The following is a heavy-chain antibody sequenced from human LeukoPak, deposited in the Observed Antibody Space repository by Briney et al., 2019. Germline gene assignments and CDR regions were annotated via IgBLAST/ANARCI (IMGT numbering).Heavy chain of an antibody. V-gene: IGHV1-2*03. CDR3: ARGGTAMVKYHDY. CDR2: INPNSGGT. CDR1: GYTFTGYY. D-gene: IGHD5-18*01. J-gene: IGHJ4*02. Sequence: LGASVKVSCKASGYTFTGYYMHWVRQAPGQGLEWMGWINPNSGGTNYAQKFQGRVTMTRDTSISTAYMELSRLRSDDTAVYYCARGGTAMVKYHDYWGQGTLVTVSS.